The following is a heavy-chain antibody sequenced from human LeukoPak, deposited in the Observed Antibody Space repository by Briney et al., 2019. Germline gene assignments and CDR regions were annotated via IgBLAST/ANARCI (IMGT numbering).Heavy chain of an antibody. CDR1: GYTSTSYG. CDR3: ARDLGSSGHDY. J-gene: IGHJ4*02. Sequence: ASVKVSCKASGYTSTSYGISWVRQAPGQGLEWMGWISAYNANTNYSQKLQRRVTMTTDTSTNTAYMELMSLKSDDTAVYYCARDLGSSGHDYWGQGTLVTVSS. CDR2: ISAYNANT. D-gene: IGHD3-22*01. V-gene: IGHV1-18*01.